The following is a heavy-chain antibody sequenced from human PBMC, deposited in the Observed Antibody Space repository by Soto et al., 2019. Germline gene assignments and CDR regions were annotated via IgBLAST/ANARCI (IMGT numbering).Heavy chain of an antibody. CDR1: GYTITSYA. J-gene: IGHJ6*02. Sequence: ASVKVSCKASGYTITSYAMHWVRQAPGQRLEWMGWINAGNGNTKYSQKFQGRVTITRDTSASTAYMELSSLRSEDTAVYYCASSGSYFSEYYYGMDVWGQGTTVTVSS. V-gene: IGHV1-3*01. D-gene: IGHD1-26*01. CDR3: ASSGSYFSEYYYGMDV. CDR2: INAGNGNT.